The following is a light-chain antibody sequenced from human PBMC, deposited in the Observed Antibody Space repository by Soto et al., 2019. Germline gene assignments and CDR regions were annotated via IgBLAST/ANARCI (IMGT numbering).Light chain of an antibody. J-gene: IGLJ2*01. CDR3: ATWDDSLNVLV. Sequence: QSVLTQPPSLSDAPRQRVTISCSGSSSNIGNNAVSWYQQLPGKAPKLLIYHDDLRPSGVSDRFSASKSGTSASLAISGLQSEDEADYFCATWDDSLNVLVFGGGSKLTVL. V-gene: IGLV1-36*01. CDR1: SSNIGNNA. CDR2: HDD.